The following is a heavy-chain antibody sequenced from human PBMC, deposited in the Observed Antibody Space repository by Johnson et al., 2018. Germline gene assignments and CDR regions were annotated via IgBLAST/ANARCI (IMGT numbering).Heavy chain of an antibody. J-gene: IGHJ1*01. D-gene: IGHD1-26*01. CDR3: TRSDYSGTYFS. Sequence: VQLVQSGGGVIQPGRSLRLSCAASGFSFSGSPMHWVRQASGTGLEWVGRIRSNANNYAIAYGASVKGRFTISRDDSKNTAYLQMNSLKTEDTAVYYCTRSDYSGTYFSWGQGTRVTVSS. CDR1: GFSFSGSP. CDR2: IRSNANNYAI. V-gene: IGHV3-73*01.